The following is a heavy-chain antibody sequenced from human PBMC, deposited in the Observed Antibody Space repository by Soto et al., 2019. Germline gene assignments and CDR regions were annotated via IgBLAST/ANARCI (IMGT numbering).Heavy chain of an antibody. CDR3: ATHDAHVDRRWFDP. V-gene: IGHV5-10-1*01. CDR1: GHSFTTYW. Sequence: PGESLKISCKGSGHSFTTYWISWVRQMPGKGLEWMGRIDPTDSDTYYSPSFQGHVTFSADKSINTVYLQWSSLKASDTALYYCATHDAHVDRRWFDPWGQGTLVTVSS. J-gene: IGHJ5*01. D-gene: IGHD5-12*01. CDR2: IDPTDSDT.